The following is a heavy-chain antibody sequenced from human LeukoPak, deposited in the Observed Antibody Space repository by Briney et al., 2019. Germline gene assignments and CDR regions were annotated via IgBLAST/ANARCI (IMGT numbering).Heavy chain of an antibody. Sequence: GGSLRLSCAASGFTFSSYWMSWVRQAPGKGLEWVANIKQDGSEKYYVGSVKGRFTISRHNAKKSLYMKMNSLRAEDTAVYYCARSSRELGGYAPWELMPPFDYWGQGTLVTVSS. V-gene: IGHV3-7*01. CDR1: GFTFSSYW. CDR2: IKQDGSEK. CDR3: ARSSRELGGYAPWELMPPFDY. J-gene: IGHJ4*02. D-gene: IGHD1-7*01.